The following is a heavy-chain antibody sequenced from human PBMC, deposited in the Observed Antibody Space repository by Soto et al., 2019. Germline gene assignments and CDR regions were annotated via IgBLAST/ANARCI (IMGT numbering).Heavy chain of an antibody. CDR1: GGTFGNSA. Sequence: QVQLVQSGAEVKKPGSSVNVSCTTSGGTFGNSAVTWVRQAPGQGLEWLGGIVPMFGTANYAQKFQSRVTITADESTITAYMAPNSLKIDDTAVYDVARGGDPQSAFWSGPLGGGRFDPWGQGTLVTVSS. CDR2: IVPMFGTA. D-gene: IGHD3-3*01. CDR3: ARGGDPQSAFWSGPLGGGRFDP. J-gene: IGHJ5*02. V-gene: IGHV1-69*12.